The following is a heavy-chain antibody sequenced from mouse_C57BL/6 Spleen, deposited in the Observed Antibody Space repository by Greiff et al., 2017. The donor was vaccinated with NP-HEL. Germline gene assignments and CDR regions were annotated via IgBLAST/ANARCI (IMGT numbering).Heavy chain of an antibody. CDR3: ARKAYYGNSAWFAY. CDR2: ISSGSSTI. V-gene: IGHV5-17*01. Sequence: EVMLVESGGGLVKPGGSLKLSCAASGFTFSDYGMHWVRQAPEKGLEWVAYISSGSSTIYYVDTVKGRFTISRDNAKNTLFLQMTSLRSEDTAMYYCARKAYYGNSAWFAYWGQGTLVTVSA. J-gene: IGHJ3*01. CDR1: GFTFSDYG. D-gene: IGHD2-10*01.